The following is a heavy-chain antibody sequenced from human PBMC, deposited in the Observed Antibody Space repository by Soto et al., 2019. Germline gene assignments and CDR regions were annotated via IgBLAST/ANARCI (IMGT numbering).Heavy chain of an antibody. CDR3: ARGWQLETYYYYYGMDV. CDR2: IIPILGIA. J-gene: IGHJ6*02. CDR1: GGTFSSYT. V-gene: IGHV1-69*02. Sequence: QVQLVQSGAEVKKPGSSVKVSCKASGGTFSSYTISWVRQAPGQGLEWMGRIIPILGIANYAQKFQGRVTITAAKSTSTAYRELSSLRSEDTAVYYCARGWQLETYYYYYGMDVWGQGTTVTVSS. D-gene: IGHD2-15*01.